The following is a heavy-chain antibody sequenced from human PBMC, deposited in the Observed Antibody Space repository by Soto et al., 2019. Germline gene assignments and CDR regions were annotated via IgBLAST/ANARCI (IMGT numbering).Heavy chain of an antibody. CDR3: ARWRYLDY. Sequence: WVLSLACAASGVPFSSYGIHWVRQAPGKGLEWVAVISYDGSNKYYADSVKGRFTISRDTSQSALYLQMNSLRADDTAMYYCARWRYLDYWGQGTRVTVSS. D-gene: IGHD2-15*01. CDR2: ISYDGSNK. V-gene: IGHV3-30*03. CDR1: GVPFSSYG. J-gene: IGHJ4*02.